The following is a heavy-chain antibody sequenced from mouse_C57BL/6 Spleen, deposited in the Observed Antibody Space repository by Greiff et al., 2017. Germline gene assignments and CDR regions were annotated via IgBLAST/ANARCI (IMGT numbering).Heavy chain of an antibody. V-gene: IGHV1-55*01. CDR1: GYTFTSYW. D-gene: IGHD1-1*01. CDR2: IYPGSGST. CDR3: ERGSSFYWYFDV. J-gene: IGHJ1*03. Sequence: VQLQQPGAELVKPGASVKMSCKASGYTFTSYWIPWVKQRPGQGLEWIGDIYPGSGSTNYNEQFKGKATLTVDTSSSTAYMQLSSLTSEDSAVYYCERGSSFYWYFDVWGTGTTVTVSS.